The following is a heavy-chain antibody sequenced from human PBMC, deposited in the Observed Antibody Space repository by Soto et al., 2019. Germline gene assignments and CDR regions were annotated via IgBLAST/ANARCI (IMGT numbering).Heavy chain of an antibody. CDR1: GFTFGDYY. D-gene: IGHD2-15*01. Sequence: GGSLRLSCAAYGFTFGDYYMSWVRQGPGKGLEWVSYISSSGSTIYYADSVKGRFTISRDNAKNSLYLQMNSLRAEDTAVYYCASGVVVTATPGSDFDIWGQGTMVTVS. CDR2: ISSSGSTI. V-gene: IGHV3-11*01. J-gene: IGHJ3*02. CDR3: ASGVVVTATPGSDFDI.